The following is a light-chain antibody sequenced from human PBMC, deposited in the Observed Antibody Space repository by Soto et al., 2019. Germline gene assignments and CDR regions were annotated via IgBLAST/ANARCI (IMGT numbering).Light chain of an antibody. CDR1: QSISSW. CDR2: KAS. V-gene: IGKV1-5*03. CDR3: QQHNSFPVT. Sequence: DIQMTQSPSTLSASVGDRVTITCRASQSISSWLAWYQQKPGKAPKLLIYKASSLESGVPSRFSDSGSGTEFTLTISSLQPDDFATYYCQQHNSFPVTFGGGTKVEIK. J-gene: IGKJ4*01.